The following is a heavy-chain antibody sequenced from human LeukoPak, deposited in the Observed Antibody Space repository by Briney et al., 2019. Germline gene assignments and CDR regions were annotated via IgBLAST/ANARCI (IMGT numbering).Heavy chain of an antibody. D-gene: IGHD2/OR15-2a*01. CDR1: GGSISSYY. Sequence: SETLCLTCAVSGGSISSYYWSWIRQPPGKGLEWIGYIYYSGSTNYNPSLKSRVTISVDTSNNQFSLKLSSVTAADTASYYCAREDRAPIYNWFDPWGQGTLVTVSS. CDR3: AREDRAPIYNWFDP. CDR2: IYYSGST. V-gene: IGHV4-59*01. J-gene: IGHJ5*02.